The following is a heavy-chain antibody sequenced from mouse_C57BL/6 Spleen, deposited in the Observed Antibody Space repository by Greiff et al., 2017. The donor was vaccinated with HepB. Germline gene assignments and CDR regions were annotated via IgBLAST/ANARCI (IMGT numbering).Heavy chain of an antibody. CDR2: INPNNGGT. Sequence: DVKLQESGPELVKPGASVKIPCKASGYTFTDYNMDWVKQSHGKSLEWIGDINPNNGGTIYNQKFKGKATLTVDKSSSTAYMELRSLTSEDTAVYYCARSHYGSSYFDYWGQGTTLTVSS. V-gene: IGHV1-18*01. CDR1: GYTFTDYN. CDR3: ARSHYGSSYFDY. D-gene: IGHD1-1*01. J-gene: IGHJ2*01.